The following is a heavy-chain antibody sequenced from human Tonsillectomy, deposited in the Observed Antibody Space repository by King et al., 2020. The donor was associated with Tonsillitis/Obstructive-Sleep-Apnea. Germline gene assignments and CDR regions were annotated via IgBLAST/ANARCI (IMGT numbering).Heavy chain of an antibody. CDR2: ISGSGGST. CDR1: GFTFSSYA. V-gene: IGHV3-23*04. J-gene: IGHJ6*02. CDR3: AKPRGCSGSPPYYYYGMDV. D-gene: IGHD3-10*02. Sequence: VQLVESGGGLVQPGGSLRLSCAASGFTFSSYAMSWVRQAPGKGLEWVSAISGSGGSTYYADSVKGRFTISRDNSKNTLYLQMNSLRAEDTAVYYCAKPRGCSGSPPYYYYGMDVWGQGTTVTVSS.